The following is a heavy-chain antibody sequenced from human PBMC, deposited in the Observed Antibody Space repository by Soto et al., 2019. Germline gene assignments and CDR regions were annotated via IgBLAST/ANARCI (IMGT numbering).Heavy chain of an antibody. D-gene: IGHD5-18*01. CDR2: ISYDGSNK. V-gene: IGHV3-30*18. CDR1: GFTFSSYG. J-gene: IGHJ4*02. CDR3: AKDTGDTAMVIGYFDY. Sequence: GGSLRLSCAASGFTFSSYGMHWVRQAPGKGLEWVAVISYDGSNKYYADSVKGRFTISRDNSKNTLYLQMNSLRAEDTAVYYCAKDTGDTAMVIGYFDYWGQGTLVTVSS.